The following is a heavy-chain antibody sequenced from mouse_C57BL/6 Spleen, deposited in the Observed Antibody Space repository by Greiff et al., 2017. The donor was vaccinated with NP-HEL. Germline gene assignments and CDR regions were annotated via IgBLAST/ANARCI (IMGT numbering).Heavy chain of an antibody. J-gene: IGHJ1*03. CDR2: ISYDGSN. D-gene: IGHD2-4*01. CDR3: ARDYYDYEYWYFDV. V-gene: IGHV3-6*01. Sequence: EVKVEESGPGLVKPSQSLSLTCSVTGYSITSGYYWNWIRQFPGNKLEWMGYISYDGSNNYNPSLKNRISITRDTSKNQFFLKLNSVTTEDTATYYCARDYYDYEYWYFDVWGTGTTVTVSS. CDR1: GYSITSGYY.